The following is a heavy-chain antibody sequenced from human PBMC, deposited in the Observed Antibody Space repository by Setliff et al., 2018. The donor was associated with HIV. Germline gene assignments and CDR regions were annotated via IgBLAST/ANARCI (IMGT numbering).Heavy chain of an antibody. CDR2: IYHSGST. CDR1: GGSISSSNW. CDR3: ARSYCGGGLCFRGLDP. V-gene: IGHV4-4*02. D-gene: IGHD2-21*01. Sequence: PSETLSLTCTVSGGSISSSNWWSWVRQPPEQGLQWIGEIYHSGSTNYNPSLKSRVTISVDKSKNQYSLRLNSVTAADTAVYYCARSYCGGGLCFRGLDPWGQGTLVTVSS. J-gene: IGHJ5*02.